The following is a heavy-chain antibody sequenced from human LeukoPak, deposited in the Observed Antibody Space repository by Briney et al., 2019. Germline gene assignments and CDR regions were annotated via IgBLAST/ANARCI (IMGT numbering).Heavy chain of an antibody. CDR2: INPNSGGT. CDR1: GYIFTGYY. V-gene: IGHV1-2*02. CDR3: ARGGVSGDTYYDFWSGYSFDP. Sequence: ASVKVSCKASGYIFTGYYMQWVRQAPGQGLEWMGWINPNSGGTNYAQKFQGRVTMTRDTSITTAYMELSRLRSDDTAVYYCARGGVSGDTYYDFWSGYSFDPWGQGTLVTVSS. J-gene: IGHJ5*02. D-gene: IGHD3-3*01.